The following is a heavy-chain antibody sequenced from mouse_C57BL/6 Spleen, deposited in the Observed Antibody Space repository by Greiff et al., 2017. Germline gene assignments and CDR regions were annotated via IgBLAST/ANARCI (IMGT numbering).Heavy chain of an antibody. CDR3: ARLAMDY. V-gene: IGHV1-82*01. J-gene: IGHJ4*01. CDR1: GYAFSSSC. Sequence: VQLQQSGPELVKPGASVKISCKASGYAFSSSCMNWVKQRPGKGLEWIGRIYPGDGDTNYNGKFKGKATLTADKSSSTAYMQLSSLTSEDSAVYFCARLAMDYWGQGTSVTVSS. CDR2: IYPGDGDT.